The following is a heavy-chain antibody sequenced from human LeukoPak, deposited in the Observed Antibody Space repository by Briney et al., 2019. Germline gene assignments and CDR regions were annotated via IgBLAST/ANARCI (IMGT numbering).Heavy chain of an antibody. V-gene: IGHV3-48*01. Sequence: GGSLRLSCAASGFTFSSYSMNWVRQAPGKGLEWVSYITNSGNSKSYADSVKGRFTISRDNTKNSLYLQMNGLRAEDTAVYYCARRHKDWELFEYWGQGTLVTVSS. CDR3: ARRHKDWELFEY. J-gene: IGHJ4*02. D-gene: IGHD3-10*01. CDR1: GFTFSSYS. CDR2: ITNSGNSK.